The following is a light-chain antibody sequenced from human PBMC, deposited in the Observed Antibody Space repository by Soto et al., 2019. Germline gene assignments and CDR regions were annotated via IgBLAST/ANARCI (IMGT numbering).Light chain of an antibody. V-gene: IGKV3-15*01. J-gene: IGKJ5*01. CDR3: QQYNDWPPIT. CDR2: GAS. CDR1: QSITNY. Sequence: EIVLTQAPATLSLSPLDRSSLSFIASQSITNYLGWYQQKPGQAPRLLIYGASTRATGIPARFSGSGSGTEFTLTISSLQSEDFAVYYCQQYNDWPPITFGQGTRLEIK.